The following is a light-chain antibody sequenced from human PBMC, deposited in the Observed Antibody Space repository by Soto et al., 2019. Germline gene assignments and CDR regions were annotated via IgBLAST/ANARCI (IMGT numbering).Light chain of an antibody. Sequence: QSALTQPRSLSGSPGQSVTMSCTGTSNDVGGYNFVSWYQQHPGKVPKLIIYDVNIRPSGVPDRFSASKSGITASLTISGLQAEDEADYYCCSYVGSDSSFVFGSGTKVTVL. CDR3: CSYVGSDSSFV. CDR2: DVN. V-gene: IGLV2-11*01. J-gene: IGLJ1*01. CDR1: SNDVGGYNF.